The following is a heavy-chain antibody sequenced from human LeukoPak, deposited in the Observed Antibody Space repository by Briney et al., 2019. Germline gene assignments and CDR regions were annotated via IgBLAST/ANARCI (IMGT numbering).Heavy chain of an antibody. CDR1: GGTFSSYA. J-gene: IGHJ4*02. CDR2: IIPIFGTA. V-gene: IGHV1-69*05. D-gene: IGHD7-27*01. Sequence: SVKVSCKASGGTFSSYAIRWVRQAPGQGLKWMGGIIPIFGTANYAQKFQGRVTITTDESTSTAYMELSSLRSEDTAVYYCARVGELGMWYFDYWGQGTLVTVSS. CDR3: ARVGELGMWYFDY.